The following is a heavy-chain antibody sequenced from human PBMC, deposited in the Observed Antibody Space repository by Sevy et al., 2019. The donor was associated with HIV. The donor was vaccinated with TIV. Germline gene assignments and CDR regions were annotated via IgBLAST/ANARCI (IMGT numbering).Heavy chain of an antibody. CDR1: GFTFSSYA. D-gene: IGHD3-3*01. V-gene: IGHV3-23*01. CDR2: ISGSGGST. CDR3: AKGYDFWSGYYSFDY. J-gene: IGHJ4*02. Sequence: GGSLRLSCAASGFTFSSYAMSWVRQAPGKGLEWVSTISGSGGSTYYADSVKGRFTISRDNSKNTLYLQMNSLRAEDTGVYYCAKGYDFWSGYYSFDYWGQGTLVTVSS.